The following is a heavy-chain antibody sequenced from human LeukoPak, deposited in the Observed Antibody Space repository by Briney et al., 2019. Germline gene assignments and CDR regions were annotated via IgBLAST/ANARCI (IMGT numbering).Heavy chain of an antibody. V-gene: IGHV4-59*11. CDR3: ARDLVTVTKGFDI. D-gene: IGHD4-17*01. CDR2: ISHIGRT. J-gene: IGHJ3*02. Sequence: SETLSLTCAVSGDSFSSHYWTWIRQSPGTGLEWIGYISHIGRTNYNPSLKNRVTISIDTSKNQFSLKLRSVTAADTAVYYCARDLVTVTKGFDIWGQGTMVSVSS. CDR1: GDSFSSHY.